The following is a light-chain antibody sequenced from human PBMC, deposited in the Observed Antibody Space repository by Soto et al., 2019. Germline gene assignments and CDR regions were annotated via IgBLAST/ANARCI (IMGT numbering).Light chain of an antibody. J-gene: IGLJ1*01. CDR1: SGDIGSYNR. V-gene: IGLV2-8*01. Sequence: QFALTQPASVSGSPGQSITISCTGTSGDIGSYNRVSWYQQHPGKAPKLIIYEVSKRPSGVPDRLSGFKYGNTASLTVSGLQAEDEADYYCSSYAGNSRYVFGTGTKVTVL. CDR3: SSYAGNSRYV. CDR2: EVS.